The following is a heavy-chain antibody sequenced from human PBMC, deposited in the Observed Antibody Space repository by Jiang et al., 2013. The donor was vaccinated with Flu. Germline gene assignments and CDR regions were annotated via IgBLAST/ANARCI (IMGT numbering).Heavy chain of an antibody. J-gene: IGHJ5*02. D-gene: IGHD6-13*01. CDR2: ISAYNGNT. CDR1: GYTFTSYG. CDR3: ARGLPGIAATGHTWFDP. V-gene: IGHV1-18*01. Sequence: GAEVKKPGASVKVSCKASGYTFTSYGISWVRQAPGQGLEWMGWISAYNGNTNYAQKLQDRVTMTTDTSTSTAYMELRSLTSDDTAVYYCARGLPGIAATGHTWFDPWGQGTLVTVSS.